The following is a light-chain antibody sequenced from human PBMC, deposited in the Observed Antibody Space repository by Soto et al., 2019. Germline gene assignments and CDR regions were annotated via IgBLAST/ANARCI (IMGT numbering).Light chain of an antibody. CDR1: QSVSSSY. V-gene: IGKV3-20*01. J-gene: IGKJ4*01. Sequence: EIVLTQSPGTLSLSPGERATLSCRASQSVSSSYLAWYQQKPGQAPRLLIYGASSRATGIPDRFSGSGSGTDFTLTISRLEPEDFAVYYCQQYGISVTFGGGTMVVIK. CDR3: QQYGISVT. CDR2: GAS.